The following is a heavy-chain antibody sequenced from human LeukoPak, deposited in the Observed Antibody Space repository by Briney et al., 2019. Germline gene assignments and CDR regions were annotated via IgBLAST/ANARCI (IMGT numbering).Heavy chain of an antibody. V-gene: IGHV4-4*07. J-gene: IGHJ3*02. CDR2: IYTSGST. D-gene: IGHD5-12*01. CDR1: GGSISSYY. Sequence: SETLSLTCTVSGGSISSYYWSWIRQPAGKGLEWIGRIYTSGSTNYNPSLKSRVTISVDTSKNQFSLKLSSVTAADTAVYYCARELDAMATYSAFDIWGQGTMVTVSS. CDR3: ARELDAMATYSAFDI.